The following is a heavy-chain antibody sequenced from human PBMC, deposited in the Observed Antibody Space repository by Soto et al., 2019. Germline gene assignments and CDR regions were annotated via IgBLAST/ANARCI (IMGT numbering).Heavy chain of an antibody. D-gene: IGHD2-15*01. CDR3: ARGKVCSGGSCSLDY. Sequence: QVQLQQWGAGLLKPLETLSLTCAVYGGSFSGYYWSWIRQPPGKGLEWIGEINHSGSTNYNPSLKSRVTISVDTSKNQFSLKLSSVTAADTAVYYCARGKVCSGGSCSLDYWGQGTLVTVSS. CDR1: GGSFSGYY. J-gene: IGHJ4*02. CDR2: INHSGST. V-gene: IGHV4-34*01.